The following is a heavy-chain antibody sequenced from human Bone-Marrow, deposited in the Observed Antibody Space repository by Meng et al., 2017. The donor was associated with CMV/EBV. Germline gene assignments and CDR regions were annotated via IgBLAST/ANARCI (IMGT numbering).Heavy chain of an antibody. J-gene: IGHJ4*02. Sequence: GESLKISCAASGFTYNDYYMSWIRQAPGKGLEWVSYISGSAGTIYYADSVKGRFTISRDNAKNSLSLQLNSLRVEDTAVYYCARLNYDFWSGYSDYWGQGTLVTVSS. CDR1: GFTYNDYY. V-gene: IGHV3-11*01. CDR2: ISGSAGTI. CDR3: ARLNYDFWSGYSDY. D-gene: IGHD3-3*01.